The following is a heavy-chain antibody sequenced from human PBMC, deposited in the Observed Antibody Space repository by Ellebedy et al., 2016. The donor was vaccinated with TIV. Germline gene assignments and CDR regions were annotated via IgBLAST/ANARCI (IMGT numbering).Heavy chain of an antibody. CDR2: ISGSDGRT. D-gene: IGHD2-2*01. V-gene: IGHV3-23*01. CDR3: AKESPYCSSSSCRNYYFDH. J-gene: IGHJ4*02. CDR1: GFTFSSYA. Sequence: GESLKISCAASGFTFSSYAMSWVRQAPGKGLEWVSAISGSDGRTFYADSVKGRFTISRDNSKGTLYLQMDSLRVEDTALYYCAKESPYCSSSSCRNYYFDHWGQGTLVTVSS.